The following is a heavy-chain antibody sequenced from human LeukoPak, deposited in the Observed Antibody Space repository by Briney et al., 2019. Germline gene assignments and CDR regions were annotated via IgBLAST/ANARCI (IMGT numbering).Heavy chain of an antibody. J-gene: IGHJ4*02. CDR3: ARYLAAAGMDYFDY. Sequence: SETLSLTCTFSCGSISSYYWSWIRQPAGKGLEWIGRIYTSGSTNYNPSLKSRVTMSVDTSKNQFSLKLSSVTAADTAVYYCARYLAAAGMDYFDYWGQGTLVTVSS. V-gene: IGHV4-4*07. CDR1: CGSISSYY. D-gene: IGHD6-13*01. CDR2: IYTSGST.